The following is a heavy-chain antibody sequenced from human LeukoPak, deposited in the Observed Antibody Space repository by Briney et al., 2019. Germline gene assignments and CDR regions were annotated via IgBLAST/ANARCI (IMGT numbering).Heavy chain of an antibody. J-gene: IGHJ5*02. CDR3: ARGRHSSGYSNWFDP. Sequence: SQTLSLTCNVSGGSISSGGYYWSWIRQHPGKGLEWIGYIYYSGSTYYNPSLKSRVTISVDTSKNQFSLKLSSVTAADTAVYYCARGRHSSGYSNWFDPWDQGTLVSVSS. V-gene: IGHV4-31*03. CDR1: GGSISSGGYY. D-gene: IGHD3-22*01. CDR2: IYYSGST.